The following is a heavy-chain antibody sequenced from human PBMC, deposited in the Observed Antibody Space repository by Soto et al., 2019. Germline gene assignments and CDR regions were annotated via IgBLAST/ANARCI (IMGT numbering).Heavy chain of an antibody. D-gene: IGHD1-1*01. CDR3: AHYTTDTYFDV. CDR2: LYWEDSR. V-gene: IGHV2-5*02. CDR1: GFSLYTGGVG. Sequence: QITLKESSPTLVKPTQTLTLTCSFSGFSLYTGGVGVGWIRQPPGKALEWLALLYWEDSRRYNPSPKDTLTIAKDTSENQVVLTVTAMGPVDTGTYFCAHYTTDTYFDVWGKGATVTVSS. J-gene: IGHJ6*04.